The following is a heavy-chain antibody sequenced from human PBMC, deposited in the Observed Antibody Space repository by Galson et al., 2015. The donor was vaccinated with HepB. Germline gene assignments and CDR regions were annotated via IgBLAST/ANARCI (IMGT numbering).Heavy chain of an antibody. V-gene: IGHV3-7*03. CDR1: GFTFSSYW. CDR3: ARAGLHYSPARLFDY. Sequence: SLRLSCAASGFTFSSYWMSWVRQAPGKGLEWVANIKQDGSEKYYVDSVKGRFTISRDNAKNSLYLQMNSLRAEDTAVYYCARAGLHYSPARLFDYWGQGTLVTVSS. D-gene: IGHD2-15*01. CDR2: IKQDGSEK. J-gene: IGHJ4*02.